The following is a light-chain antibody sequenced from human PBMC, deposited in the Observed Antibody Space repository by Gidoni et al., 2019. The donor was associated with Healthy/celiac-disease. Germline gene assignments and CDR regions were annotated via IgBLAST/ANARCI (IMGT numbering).Light chain of an antibody. Sequence: QSVLTQPPSVSEAPRQRVTISCSGSSSNIVNNAVNWYQQPPGKAPKLLIYYDDLLPSGVSVRFSGSKSGTSASLAISGLQSEDEADYDCAAWDDSLNGWVFGGGTKLTVL. J-gene: IGLJ3*02. CDR2: YDD. CDR3: AAWDDSLNGWV. V-gene: IGLV1-36*01. CDR1: SSNIVNNA.